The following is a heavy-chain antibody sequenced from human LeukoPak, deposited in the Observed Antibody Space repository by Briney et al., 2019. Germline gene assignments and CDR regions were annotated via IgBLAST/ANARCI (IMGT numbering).Heavy chain of an antibody. J-gene: IGHJ3*02. CDR2: ISYDGSNK. CDR1: GFTFSSYG. V-gene: IGHV3-30*03. CDR3: ARDRDCGGDCHWRGGHI. Sequence: PGGSLRLSCAASGFTFSSYGMHWVRQAPGKGLEWVAVISYDGSNKYYADSVKGRFTISRDNSKNTLYLQMNSLRAEDTAVYYCARDRDCGGDCHWRGGHIWGQGTMVTVSS. D-gene: IGHD2-21*02.